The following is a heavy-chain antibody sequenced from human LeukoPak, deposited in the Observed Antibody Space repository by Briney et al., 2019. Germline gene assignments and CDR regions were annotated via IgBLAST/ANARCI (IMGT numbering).Heavy chain of an antibody. CDR2: ISTSGSTI. J-gene: IGHJ4*02. CDR3: AIYAGEPGDY. D-gene: IGHD3-16*01. V-gene: IGHV3-48*03. Sequence: GGSLRLSCAASGFTSGFTFSGFELDWVRQAPGKGLEWLSYISTSGSTIYYADSVKGRFTISRDNAKNSLFLQMNSLRAEDTAIYYCAIYAGEPGDYWGQGTLVTVAS. CDR1: GFTFSGFE.